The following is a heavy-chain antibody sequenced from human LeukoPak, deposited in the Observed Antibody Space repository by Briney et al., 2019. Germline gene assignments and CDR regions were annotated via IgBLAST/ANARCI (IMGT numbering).Heavy chain of an antibody. J-gene: IGHJ4*02. CDR3: ARGDDILTGYYPFDY. CDR1: GGSASSGSYY. V-gene: IGHV4-61*01. Sequence: SETLSLTCTVSGGSASSGSYYWSWIRQPPGKGLEWIGYIYYSGSTNYNPSLKSRVTISVDTSKNQFSLKLSSVTAADTAVYYCARGDDILTGYYPFDYWGQGTLVTVSS. CDR2: IYYSGST. D-gene: IGHD3-9*01.